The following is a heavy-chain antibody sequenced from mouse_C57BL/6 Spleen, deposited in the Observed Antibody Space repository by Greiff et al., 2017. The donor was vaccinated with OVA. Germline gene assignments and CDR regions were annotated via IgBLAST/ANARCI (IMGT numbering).Heavy chain of an antibody. J-gene: IGHJ2*01. D-gene: IGHD3-3*01. CDR3: TGGLYYFDY. CDR1: GFTFSNYW. CDR2: IRLKSDNYAT. V-gene: IGHV6-3*01. Sequence: EVKLEESGGGLVQPGGSMKLSCVASGFTFSNYWMNWVRQSPEKGLEWVAQIRLKSDNYATHYAESGKGRFTISRDDSKSSVYLQMNNLRAEDTGIYYCTGGLYYFDYWGQGTTLTVSS.